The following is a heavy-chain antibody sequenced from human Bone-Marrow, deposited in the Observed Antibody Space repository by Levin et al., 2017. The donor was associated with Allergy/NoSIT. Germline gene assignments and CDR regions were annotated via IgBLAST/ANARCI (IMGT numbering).Heavy chain of an antibody. CDR3: ARGNRDYQLLFDS. V-gene: IGHV3-20*04. CDR2: INWKAGDT. J-gene: IGHJ5*01. Sequence: ASVKVSCAASGFTFAEYGMGWVRQTPEKGLEWVSGINWKAGDTGYADSVKGRFTISRDNAKNTLYLQMNSLRADDTALYYCARGNRDYQLLFDSWGQGTLVTVSS. D-gene: IGHD2-2*01. CDR1: GFTFAEYG.